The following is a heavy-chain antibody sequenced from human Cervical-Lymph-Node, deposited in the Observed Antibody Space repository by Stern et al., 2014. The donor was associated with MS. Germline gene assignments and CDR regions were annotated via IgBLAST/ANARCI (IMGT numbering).Heavy chain of an antibody. CDR2: IFSNDDK. CDR3: ARIGDGYNYPRWFDP. D-gene: IGHD5-24*01. V-gene: IGHV2-26*01. Sequence: QVTLRESGPVLVKPTETLTLTCTASGFSLSNARMGVSWIRQPQGKARVWLVHIFSNDDKSYSTSLKSRLTISKDTSKSQVVLTMTNMDPVDTATYYCARIGDGYNYPRWFDPWGQGTLVTVSS. J-gene: IGHJ5*02. CDR1: GFSLSNARMG.